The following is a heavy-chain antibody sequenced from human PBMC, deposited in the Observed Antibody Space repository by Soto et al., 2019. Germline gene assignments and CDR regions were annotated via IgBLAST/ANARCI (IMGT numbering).Heavy chain of an antibody. V-gene: IGHV3-30*18. Sequence: PGGSLRLSCAASGFTFSSYGMHWVRQAPGKGLEWVAVISYDGSNKYYADSVKGRFTISRDNSKNTLYLQMNSLRAEDTAVYYCAKGVFADFWSGLDYWGQGTLVTVSS. J-gene: IGHJ4*02. CDR3: AKGVFADFWSGLDY. D-gene: IGHD3-3*01. CDR1: GFTFSSYG. CDR2: ISYDGSNK.